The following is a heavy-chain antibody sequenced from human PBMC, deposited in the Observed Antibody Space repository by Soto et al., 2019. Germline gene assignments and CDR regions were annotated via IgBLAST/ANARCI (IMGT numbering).Heavy chain of an antibody. V-gene: IGHV3-23*01. CDR2: ISGSGGST. CDR1: GFTFSSYA. D-gene: IGHD3-10*01. CDR3: AKGSPYGSGSYYTPNDY. J-gene: IGHJ4*02. Sequence: GGSLRLSCAASGFTFSSYAMSWVRQAPGKGLEWVSAISGSGGSTYYADSVKGRFTISRDNSKNTLYLQMNSLRAEDTAVYYCAKGSPYGSGSYYTPNDYWGQGTLVTVSS.